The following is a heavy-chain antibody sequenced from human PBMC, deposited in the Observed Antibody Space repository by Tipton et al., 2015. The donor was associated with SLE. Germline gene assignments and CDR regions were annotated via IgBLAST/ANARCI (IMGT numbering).Heavy chain of an antibody. CDR2: ISGSGGST. CDR1: GFTFSSSA. D-gene: IGHD6-6*01. Sequence: SLRLSCAASGFTFSSSAMSWVRQAPGKGLEWVSAISGSGGSTYYADSVKGRFTISRDNSKNTLYLQMNSLRAEDTAVYYCAKDRYSSSLKGAFDIWGQGTMVTVSS. J-gene: IGHJ3*02. CDR3: AKDRYSSSLKGAFDI. V-gene: IGHV3-23*01.